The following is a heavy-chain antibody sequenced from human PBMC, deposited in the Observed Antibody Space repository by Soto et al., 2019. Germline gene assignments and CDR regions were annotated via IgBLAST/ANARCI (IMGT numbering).Heavy chain of an antibody. Sequence: PSETLSLTCTVSGGSISSYYWSWIRQPPGKGLEWIGYIYYSGSTNYNPSLKSRVTISVDTSKNQFYLRLSSVTAADTAVYYCARVLSDSSGLYYYYHGMDVWGQGTTVNVSS. CDR2: IYYSGST. V-gene: IGHV4-59*01. D-gene: IGHD6-19*01. CDR3: ARVLSDSSGLYYYYHGMDV. J-gene: IGHJ6*02. CDR1: GGSISSYY.